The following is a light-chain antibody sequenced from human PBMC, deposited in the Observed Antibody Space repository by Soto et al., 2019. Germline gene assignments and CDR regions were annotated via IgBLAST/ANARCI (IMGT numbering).Light chain of an antibody. CDR2: DAS. CDR3: PQYILFPFN. CDR1: QDISNY. V-gene: IGKV1-33*01. J-gene: IGKJ4*01. Sequence: DIQMTQSPSSLSASVGDRVTITCQASQDISNYLNWYQQKPGKAPKLLIYDASNLETGVPSRFSGSGSGTDFTLTISTLEPDYLVTYHRPQYILFPFNSVGGTKLDIK.